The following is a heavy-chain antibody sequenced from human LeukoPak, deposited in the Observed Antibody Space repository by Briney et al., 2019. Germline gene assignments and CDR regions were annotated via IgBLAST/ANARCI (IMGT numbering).Heavy chain of an antibody. Sequence: SETLSLTCTVSGGSISTYYWSWIGQPAGKGLKWFGRIYTTSSTTYNPPPKIRVTMSVDTSKNKFSLNLGSVTAADTAVYYCARDPGIAAAGYPDWGQGTMVTVSS. J-gene: IGHJ4*02. CDR1: GGSISTYY. CDR2: IYTTSST. V-gene: IGHV4-4*07. D-gene: IGHD6-13*01. CDR3: ARDPGIAAAGYPD.